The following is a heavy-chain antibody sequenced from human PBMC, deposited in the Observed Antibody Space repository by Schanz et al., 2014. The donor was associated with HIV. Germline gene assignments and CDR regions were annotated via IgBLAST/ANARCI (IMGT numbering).Heavy chain of an antibody. CDR1: GFTFNNYA. CDR2: ISSSSTYI. CDR3: ARDLHDYGDARTDY. V-gene: IGHV3-21*06. D-gene: IGHD4-17*01. J-gene: IGHJ4*02. Sequence: EVQLLDSGGGLVQPGGSLRLSCVASGFTFNNYAMTWVRQAPGKGLEWVSSISSSSTYIYYADSVKGRFTISRDNAKNSLHLQMSRLGAEDTAVYYCARDLHDYGDARTDYWGQGILVTVSS.